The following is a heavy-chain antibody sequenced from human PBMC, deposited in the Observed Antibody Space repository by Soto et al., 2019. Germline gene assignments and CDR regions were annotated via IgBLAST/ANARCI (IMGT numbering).Heavy chain of an antibody. CDR2: IFVTGTTI. Sequence: GGSLRLSCVSSGFTFSSYSMVWVRQAPGKGLEWIAYIFVTGTTIYYADSVKGRFTVSRDNAQNSVFLLMNSLRAEDTAVYYCARDKDWAFDYWGQGTLVTVSS. D-gene: IGHD3-9*01. CDR3: ARDKDWAFDY. CDR1: GFTFSSYS. J-gene: IGHJ4*02. V-gene: IGHV3-48*03.